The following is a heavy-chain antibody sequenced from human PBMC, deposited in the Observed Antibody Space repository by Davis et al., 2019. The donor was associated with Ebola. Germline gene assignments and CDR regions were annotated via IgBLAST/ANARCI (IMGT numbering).Heavy chain of an antibody. J-gene: IGHJ4*02. CDR2: ISGSGGST. CDR1: GFTFSSYG. CDR3: AKWGCSGGSCYGIDY. D-gene: IGHD2-15*01. V-gene: IGHV3-23*01. Sequence: GESLKISCAASGFTFSSYGMHWVRQAPGKGLEWVSAISGSGGSTYYADSVKGRFTISRDNSKNTLYLQMNSLRAEDTAVYYCAKWGCSGGSCYGIDYWGQGTLVTVSS.